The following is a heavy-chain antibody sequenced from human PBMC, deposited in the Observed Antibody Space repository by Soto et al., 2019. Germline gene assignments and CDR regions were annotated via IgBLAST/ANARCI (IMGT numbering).Heavy chain of an antibody. D-gene: IGHD2-2*01. V-gene: IGHV3-23*01. J-gene: IGHJ6*02. CDR3: AKSPYCSSTSCYAGGDYYDGMDV. CDR1: GFTFSSYA. Sequence: EVQLLESGGGLVQPGGSLRLSCAASGFTFSSYAMSWVRQAPGKGLEWVSAISGSGGSTYYADAVKGRFTISRDNSKNTLYLQMNSLRAEDTAVYYCAKSPYCSSTSCYAGGDYYDGMDVWGQGTTVTVSS. CDR2: ISGSGGST.